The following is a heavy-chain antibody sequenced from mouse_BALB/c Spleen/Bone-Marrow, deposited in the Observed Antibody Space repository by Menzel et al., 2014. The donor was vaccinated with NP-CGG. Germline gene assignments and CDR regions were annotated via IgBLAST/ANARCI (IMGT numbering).Heavy chain of an antibody. V-gene: IGHV14-3*02. CDR1: GFNIKDTF. CDR2: IAPPNDNT. D-gene: IGHD3-1*01. Sequence: VQLKESGAELVKPGASVKLSCTASGFNIKDTFMHWVKQRPEQGLEWIGRIAPPNDNTKYDPKFQGKATITADTSSNTAYLQLSSLTSEDTAVYYCARYVCGLYFDSWGQGTTLTVSS. J-gene: IGHJ2*01. CDR3: ARYVCGLYFDS.